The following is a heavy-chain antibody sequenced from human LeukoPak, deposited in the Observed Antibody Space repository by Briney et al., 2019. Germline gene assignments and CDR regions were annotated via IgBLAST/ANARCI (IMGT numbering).Heavy chain of an antibody. J-gene: IGHJ4*02. CDR2: ISAYNGNT. Sequence: ASVKVSCKASGYTFTSYGISWVRQAPGQGLEWMGWISAYNGNTNYAQKLQGRVTMTTDTSTSTAYMELRSLRSDDTAVYYCATLGEWELSYYFDYWGQGTLVTVSS. CDR1: GYTFTSYG. CDR3: ATLGEWELSYYFDY. V-gene: IGHV1-18*01. D-gene: IGHD1-26*01.